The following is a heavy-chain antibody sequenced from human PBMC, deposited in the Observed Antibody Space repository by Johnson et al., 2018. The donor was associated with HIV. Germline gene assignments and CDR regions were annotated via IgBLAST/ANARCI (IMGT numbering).Heavy chain of an antibody. CDR1: GFTFSSYA. J-gene: IGHJ3*02. CDR3: AKRDPNESPYEILNGLLASFDI. Sequence: VQLVESGGGLVQPGGSLRLSCAASGFTFSSYAMSWVRQAPGKGLEWVSAISGSGGSTYYADSVKGRFTISRDNSKNTLYLQMNSLRAEDTAVYYCAKRDPNESPYEILNGLLASFDIWGQGTMVTVSS. V-gene: IGHV3-23*04. CDR2: ISGSGGST. D-gene: IGHD3-9*01.